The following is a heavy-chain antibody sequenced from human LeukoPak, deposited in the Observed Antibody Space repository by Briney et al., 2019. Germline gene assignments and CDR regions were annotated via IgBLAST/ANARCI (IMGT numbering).Heavy chain of an antibody. J-gene: IGHJ4*02. CDR1: GGSISSGGYY. Sequence: PSETLSLTCTVSGGSISSGGYYWSWIRQHPGKGLEWIGYIYYSGSTYYNPSLKSRVTISVDTSKNQFSLKLSSVTAADTAMYYCAKSYGLPYYFDYWGQGTLVTVSS. CDR3: AKSYGLPYYFDY. CDR2: IYYSGST. V-gene: IGHV4-31*03. D-gene: IGHD3-10*01.